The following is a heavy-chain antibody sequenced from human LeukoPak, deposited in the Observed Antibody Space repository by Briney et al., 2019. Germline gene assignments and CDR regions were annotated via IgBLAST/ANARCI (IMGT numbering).Heavy chain of an antibody. Sequence: ASVKISCKVSGSTFTDYYMHWVQQAPGKGLEWMGLVDPEDGEIKYAEKFQGRVTITADTSTDTAYMELSSLRSEDTAVYYCAATDIRTGSFDYWGQGTLVTVSS. J-gene: IGHJ4*02. CDR1: GSTFTDYY. D-gene: IGHD7-27*01. V-gene: IGHV1-69-2*01. CDR2: VDPEDGEI. CDR3: AATDIRTGSFDY.